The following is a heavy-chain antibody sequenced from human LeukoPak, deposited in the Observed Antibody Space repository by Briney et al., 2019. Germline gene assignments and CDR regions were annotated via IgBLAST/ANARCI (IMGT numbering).Heavy chain of an antibody. V-gene: IGHV3-48*01. D-gene: IGHD1-26*01. CDR3: ATAPRGASDYTDV. J-gene: IGHJ6*03. Sequence: GGSLRLSCAASALSLNTYSMNWVRQTPGKGLEWLSHISVSGIIHYAESVKGRFSISRDNGRNSVSLQMNRLRVGDTGVYFCATAPRGASDYTDVWGRGTTVSVSS. CDR1: ALSLNTYS. CDR2: ISVSGII.